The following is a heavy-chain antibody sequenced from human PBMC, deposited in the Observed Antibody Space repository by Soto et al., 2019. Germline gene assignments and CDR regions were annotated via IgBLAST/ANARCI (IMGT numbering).Heavy chain of an antibody. CDR1: GGSISSYY. D-gene: IGHD4-17*01. CDR3: ARRYGYYFDY. V-gene: IGHV4-59*08. J-gene: IGHJ4*02. CDR2: IYYSGST. Sequence: QVQLQESGPGLVKPSETLSLTCTVSGGSISSYYWSWIRQPPGKGLEWIGYIYYSGSTNYNPSLKRRVTIPVDTSKNQLSLKLSSVTAADTAVYYCARRYGYYFDYWGQGTLVTVSS.